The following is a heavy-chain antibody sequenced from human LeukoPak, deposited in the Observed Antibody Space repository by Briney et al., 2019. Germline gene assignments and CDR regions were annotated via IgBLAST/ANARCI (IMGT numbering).Heavy chain of an antibody. D-gene: IGHD6-25*01. CDR2: VYYGRSP. CDR3: ARSSGTGTFSY. Sequence: SETLSLTCTVSGDSISRSTYYWAWIRQPPGKGLEWIGSVYYGRSPYYNPSLESRATISVDTSKNHFSLKMSSVTAADTAVYYRARSSGTGTFSYWGQGTLATVSS. V-gene: IGHV4-39*02. CDR1: GDSISRSTYY. J-gene: IGHJ4*02.